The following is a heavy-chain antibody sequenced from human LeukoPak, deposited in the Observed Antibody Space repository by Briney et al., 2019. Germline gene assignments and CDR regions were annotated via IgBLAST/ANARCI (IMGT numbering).Heavy chain of an antibody. J-gene: IGHJ6*03. V-gene: IGHV1-69*01. CDR3: ARELIVGATGRAYYYYYYMDV. CDR2: IIPIFGTA. D-gene: IGHD1-26*01. CDR1: GGTFSSYA. Sequence: SVKVSCKASGGTFSSYAISWVRQAPGQGLEWMGGIIPIFGTANYAQKFQGRVTITADESTSTAYMELSGLRSEDTAVYYCARELIVGATGRAYYYYYYMDVWGKGTTVTVSS.